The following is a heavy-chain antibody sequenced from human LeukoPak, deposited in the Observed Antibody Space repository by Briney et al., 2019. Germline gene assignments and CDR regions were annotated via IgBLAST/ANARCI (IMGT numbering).Heavy chain of an antibody. J-gene: IGHJ3*02. CDR3: ARAYDILTGPGGENLHDAFDI. CDR2: IYTSGST. D-gene: IGHD3-9*01. Sequence: PSETLSLTCTVSGGSISSYYWSWIRQPAGKGLEWIGRIYTSGSTNYNPSLKSRVTMSVDTSKNQFSLKLSSVTAADTAVYYCARAYDILTGPGGENLHDAFDIWGQGTMVTVSS. CDR1: GGSISSYY. V-gene: IGHV4-4*07.